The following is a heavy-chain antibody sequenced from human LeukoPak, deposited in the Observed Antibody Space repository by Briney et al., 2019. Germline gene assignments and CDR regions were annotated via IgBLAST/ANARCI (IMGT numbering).Heavy chain of an antibody. Sequence: PSETLSLTCTVSGGSISSSSYYWGWIRQPPGKGLEWIGSIYYSGSTYYNPSLKSQVTISVDTSKNQFSLKLSSVTAADTAVYYCARVRNYYDSSGYYIDYWGQGTLVTVSS. CDR3: ARVRNYYDSSGYYIDY. CDR2: IYYSGST. J-gene: IGHJ4*02. CDR1: GGSISSSSYY. V-gene: IGHV4-39*07. D-gene: IGHD3-22*01.